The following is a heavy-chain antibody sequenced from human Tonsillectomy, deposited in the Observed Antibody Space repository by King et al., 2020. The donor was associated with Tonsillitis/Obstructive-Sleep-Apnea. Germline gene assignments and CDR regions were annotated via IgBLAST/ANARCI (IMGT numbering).Heavy chain of an antibody. CDR2: IWHDGSNE. V-gene: IGHV3-33*01. Sequence: VQLVESGGGVVQPGRSLRLSCAASGFTFSTYGMHWVRQAPGKGLEWVAVIWHDGSNEYYADSVKGRFTISRDNSKNTLYLQMTSLRDEDTAVYYCARDGYCSGSSCFFFDYWGQGNLVTVSS. D-gene: IGHD2-15*01. CDR3: ARDGYCSGSSCFFFDY. CDR1: GFTFSTYG. J-gene: IGHJ4*02.